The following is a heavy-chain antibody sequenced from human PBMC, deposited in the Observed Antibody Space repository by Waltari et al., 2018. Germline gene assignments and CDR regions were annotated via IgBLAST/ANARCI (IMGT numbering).Heavy chain of an antibody. Sequence: QLQLQESGPGLVKPSGTLSLHCTVSGDSMTSNSWCSWVRQPPEKGLEWIGQIHRSGRNNYNPSLESRVTISLDTSNRQFSLKLTSTTAADTAVYYCARDRGIGLYFDSWGQGTLVTVSP. D-gene: IGHD1-26*01. V-gene: IGHV4-4*02. J-gene: IGHJ4*02. CDR2: IHRSGRN. CDR3: ARDRGIGLYFDS. CDR1: GDSMTSNSW.